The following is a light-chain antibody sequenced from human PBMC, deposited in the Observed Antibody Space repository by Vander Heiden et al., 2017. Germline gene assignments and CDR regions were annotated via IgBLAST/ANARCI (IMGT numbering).Light chain of an antibody. CDR1: KLGDKY. Sequence: YELTQLLSVSVSPGQTASITCSGDKLGDKYACWYQQKPCQSPVLVIYQDSKRPLGIPGRFSGSNSGNTATLTISGTQAMDEADYYCKEWDSRTVVFGGGTKLTVL. V-gene: IGLV3-1*01. J-gene: IGLJ2*01. CDR2: QDS. CDR3: KEWDSRTVV.